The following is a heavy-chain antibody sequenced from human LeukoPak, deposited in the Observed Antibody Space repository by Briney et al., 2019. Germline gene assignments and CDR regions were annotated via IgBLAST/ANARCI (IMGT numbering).Heavy chain of an antibody. D-gene: IGHD6-19*01. J-gene: IGHJ4*02. Sequence: GGSLRLSCAASGFTFSSSAMSWVRQVPGKGLEWVANIKQDGSEFYFVDSVNGRFTISRDNAKNSVYLQMNSLRAEDTAVYYCARDLGYSSGPNYWGQGTRVTVSS. CDR3: ARDLGYSSGPNY. V-gene: IGHV3-7*01. CDR1: GFTFSSSA. CDR2: IKQDGSEF.